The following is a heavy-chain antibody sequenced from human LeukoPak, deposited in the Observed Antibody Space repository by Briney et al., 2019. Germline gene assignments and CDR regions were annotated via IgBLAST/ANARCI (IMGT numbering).Heavy chain of an antibody. CDR2: ISGSGGST. CDR3: ARRVYYDSSGYYYDEGYYFDY. V-gene: IGHV3-23*01. D-gene: IGHD3-22*01. J-gene: IGHJ4*02. CDR1: GFTFSSYA. Sequence: GGSLRLSCAASGFTFSSYAMSWVRQAPGKGLEWVSAISGSGGSTYYADSVKGRFTISRDNSKNTLYLQMNSLRAEDTAVYYCARRVYYDSSGYYYDEGYYFDYWGQGTLVTVSS.